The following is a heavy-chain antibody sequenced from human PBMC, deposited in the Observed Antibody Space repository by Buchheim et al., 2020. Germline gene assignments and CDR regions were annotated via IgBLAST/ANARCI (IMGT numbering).Heavy chain of an antibody. Sequence: EVQVVESGGGLVKPGGSLRLSCAASGFTFSDYSMNWVRQAPGKGLEWVSSISSSSSYIYYADSVQGRFTISRDSAKKSLYLQMNSLRAEDTAVYYCASLPRGYFDWQSDYWGQGTL. J-gene: IGHJ4*02. V-gene: IGHV3-21*01. CDR3: ASLPRGYFDWQSDY. D-gene: IGHD3-9*01. CDR2: ISSSSSYI. CDR1: GFTFSDYS.